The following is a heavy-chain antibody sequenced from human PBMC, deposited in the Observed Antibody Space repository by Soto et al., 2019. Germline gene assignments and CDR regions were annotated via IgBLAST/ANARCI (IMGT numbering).Heavy chain of an antibody. Sequence: ASVTVSCQASGYTFTSYDINWVRQATGQGLEWMGWMNPNSGNTGYAQKFQGRVTMTRNTSISTAYMELSSLRSEDTAVYYCARGLEDYYYYYMDVWGKGTTVTVSS. CDR3: ARGLEDYYYYYMDV. CDR2: MNPNSGNT. CDR1: GYTFTSYD. V-gene: IGHV1-8*01. J-gene: IGHJ6*03.